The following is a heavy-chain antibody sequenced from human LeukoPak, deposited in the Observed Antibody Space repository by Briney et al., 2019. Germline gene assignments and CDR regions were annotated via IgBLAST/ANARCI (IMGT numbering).Heavy chain of an antibody. CDR1: GFTFSSYA. CDR2: ISGSGSST. D-gene: IGHD1-1*01. V-gene: IGHV3-23*01. CDR3: AKSTPSGHFDY. J-gene: IGHJ4*02. Sequence: PGGSLRLSCAASGFTFSSYAMSWVRQAPGKGLEWVSSISGSGSSTYYADSEKGRFTISRDNSKNMLYLQMNSLRAEDTAVFYCAKSTPSGHFDYWGQGTLVTVSS.